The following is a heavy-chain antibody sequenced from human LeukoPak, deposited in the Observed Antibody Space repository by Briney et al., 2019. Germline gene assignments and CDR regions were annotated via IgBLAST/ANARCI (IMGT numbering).Heavy chain of an antibody. V-gene: IGHV3-30*04. CDR2: ISYDGSNK. D-gene: IGHD5-18*01. CDR1: GFTFSSYA. CDR3: ARALVDTDAFDI. J-gene: IGHJ3*02. Sequence: GGSLRLSCAASGFTFSSYAMHWVRQAPGKGPEWVAVISYDGSNKYYADSVKGRFTISRDNSKNTLYLQMNSLRAEDTAVYYCARALVDTDAFDIWGQGTMVTVSS.